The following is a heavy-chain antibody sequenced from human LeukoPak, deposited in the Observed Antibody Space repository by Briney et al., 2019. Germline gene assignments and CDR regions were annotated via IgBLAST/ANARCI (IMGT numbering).Heavy chain of an antibody. Sequence: GRSLRLSCAASGFTFSSYNMQWVRQAPGKGLEWVAGTSYDGSKKFYADSVKGRFTISRDNSQNTLFLQMNSLRPEDTAVCYCAKPRGLDYYDSSVILDYWGQGTLVTVSS. J-gene: IGHJ4*02. CDR2: TSYDGSKK. V-gene: IGHV3-30*18. CDR1: GFTFSSYN. D-gene: IGHD3-22*01. CDR3: AKPRGLDYYDSSVILDY.